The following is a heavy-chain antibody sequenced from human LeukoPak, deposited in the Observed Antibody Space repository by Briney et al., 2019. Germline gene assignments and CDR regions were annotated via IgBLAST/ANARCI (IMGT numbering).Heavy chain of an antibody. CDR3: AAASYYDFWSGYYPFDY. J-gene: IGHJ4*02. V-gene: IGHV1-58*01. CDR1: GFTFISSA. CDR2: IVVGSGNT. D-gene: IGHD3-3*01. Sequence: SVKVSCKASGFTFISSAVQWVRQARGQRLEWTGWIVVGSGNTSYAQKFQERVTITRDMSTSTAYMELSSLRSEDTAVYYCAAASYYDFWSGYYPFDYWGQGTLVTVSS.